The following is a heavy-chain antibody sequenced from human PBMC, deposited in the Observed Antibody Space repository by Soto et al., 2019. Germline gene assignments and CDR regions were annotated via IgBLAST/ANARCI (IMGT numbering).Heavy chain of an antibody. Sequence: SETLSVTCSVCGGSIGSNIYYWGWIRQPPGKGLEWIATVHYSGSTYYTPSLKSRVTISVDTSKNQFSLKLTSVTAADTAVYYCARHYWVNNWFDPWGQGTPVTVS. J-gene: IGHJ5*02. CDR2: VHYSGST. CDR1: GGSIGSNIYY. CDR3: ARHYWVNNWFDP. V-gene: IGHV4-39*01. D-gene: IGHD2-8*02.